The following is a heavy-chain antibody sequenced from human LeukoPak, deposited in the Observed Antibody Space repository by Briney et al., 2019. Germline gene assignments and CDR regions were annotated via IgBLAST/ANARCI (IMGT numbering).Heavy chain of an antibody. V-gene: IGHV1-69*13. Sequence: ASVKVSCKASGYTFTSYYMHWVRQAPGQGLEWMGGIIPIFGTANYAQKFQGRVTITADESTSTAYMELSSLRSEDTAVYYCARSSRGYSYVFWFDPWGQGTLVTVSS. CDR3: ARSSRGYSYVFWFDP. CDR2: IIPIFGTA. J-gene: IGHJ5*02. CDR1: GYTFTSYY. D-gene: IGHD5-18*01.